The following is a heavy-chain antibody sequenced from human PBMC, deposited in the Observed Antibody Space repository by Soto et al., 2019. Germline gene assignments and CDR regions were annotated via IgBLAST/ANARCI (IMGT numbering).Heavy chain of an antibody. CDR2: IGTAGDT. D-gene: IGHD6-13*01. Sequence: GRSLRLSCEVSPFTSSGFDIQWVPQTTGKGLEWVSSIGTAGDTYYAVSVKGRFTISRDNAKNSLSLQMNSLRAGDMAVYFCAKSQEIGTHFFDSWGQGTQVTV. CDR3: AKSQEIGTHFFDS. J-gene: IGHJ4*02. CDR1: PFTSSGFD. V-gene: IGHV3-13*01.